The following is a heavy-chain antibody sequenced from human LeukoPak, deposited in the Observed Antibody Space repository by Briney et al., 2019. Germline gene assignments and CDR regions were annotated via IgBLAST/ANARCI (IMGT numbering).Heavy chain of an antibody. D-gene: IGHD2-2*01. J-gene: IGHJ5*02. Sequence: SETLSLTCTVSGGSISSYYWSWIRQPPGKGLEWIGYIYYSGSTNYNPSLKSRVTISVDTSKNQFSLKLSSVTAADTAVYYCARHGVKARNIVVVPAAPRWFDPWGQGTLVTVSS. CDR2: IYYSGST. CDR1: GGSISSYY. CDR3: ARHGVKARNIVVVPAAPRWFDP. V-gene: IGHV4-59*08.